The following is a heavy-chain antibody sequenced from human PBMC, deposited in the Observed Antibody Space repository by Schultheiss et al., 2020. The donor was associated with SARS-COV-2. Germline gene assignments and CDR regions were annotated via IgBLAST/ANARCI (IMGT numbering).Heavy chain of an antibody. CDR1: GGSISSSSYY. CDR3: ARVAIIVVVVAATRSHFDY. J-gene: IGHJ4*02. V-gene: IGHV4-39*07. CDR2: IYYSGST. D-gene: IGHD2-15*01. Sequence: SETLSLTCTVSGGSISSSSYYWGWIRQPPGKGLEWIGSIYYSGSTFYTPSLKSRVAISVDTSKNQFSLKLSSVTAADTAVYYCARVAIIVVVVAATRSHFDYWGQGTLVTVSS.